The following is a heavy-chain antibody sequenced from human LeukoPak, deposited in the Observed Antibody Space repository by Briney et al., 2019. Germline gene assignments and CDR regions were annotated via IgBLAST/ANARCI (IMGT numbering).Heavy chain of an antibody. CDR3: ARDQATMIRNGFDV. D-gene: IGHD3-10*01. CDR1: GFTVSSNY. CDR2: IYGGGKT. J-gene: IGHJ6*02. V-gene: IGHV3-53*01. Sequence: GGSLRLSCAASGFTVSSNYMNWVRQAPGKGLEWVSVIYGGGKTYYADSVKGRFTLSRDNSKNMLFLQKNGLRVEGTAVYYCARDQATMIRNGFDVWGQGTTVTVSS.